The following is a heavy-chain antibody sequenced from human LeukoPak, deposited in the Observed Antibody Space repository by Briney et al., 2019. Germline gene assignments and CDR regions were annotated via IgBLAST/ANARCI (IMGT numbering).Heavy chain of an antibody. CDR1: GNSISSGDNY. D-gene: IGHD6-13*01. Sequence: PSETLSLTCTVSGNSISSGDNYWSWIRQPPGKGLEWIGEINHSGSTNYNPSLKSRVTISVDTSKNQFSLKLSSVTAADTAVYYCAKPDIAAAGTKAFDIWGQGTMVTVSS. J-gene: IGHJ3*02. V-gene: IGHV4-39*07. CDR3: AKPDIAAAGTKAFDI. CDR2: INHSGST.